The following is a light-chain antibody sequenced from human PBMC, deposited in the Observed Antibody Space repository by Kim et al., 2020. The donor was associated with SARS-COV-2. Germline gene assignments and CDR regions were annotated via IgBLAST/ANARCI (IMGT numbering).Light chain of an antibody. V-gene: IGLV3-1*01. CDR2: QDS. CDR1: KLGDKY. Sequence: SYELTQPPSVSVSPGQTASITCSGDKLGDKYACWYQQKPGQSPVLVIYQDSKRPSGIPERFSGSNSGNTATLTISGTQAMDEADYYSQAWDSSILVFGGGTQLTVL. J-gene: IGLJ2*01. CDR3: QAWDSSILV.